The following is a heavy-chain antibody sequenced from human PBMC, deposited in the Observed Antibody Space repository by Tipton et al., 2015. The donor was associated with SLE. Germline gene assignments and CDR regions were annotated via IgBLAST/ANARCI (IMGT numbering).Heavy chain of an antibody. CDR2: IYYSGST. CDR3: ARAVRVVVVAATSAFDI. V-gene: IGHV4-31*03. Sequence: TLSLTCTVSGGSISSGGYYWSWIRQHPGKGLGWIGYIYYSGSTYYNPSLKSRVTISVDTSKNQFSLKLSSVTAADTAVYYCARAVRVVVVAATSAFDIWGQGTMVTVSS. D-gene: IGHD2-15*01. J-gene: IGHJ3*02. CDR1: GGSISSGGYY.